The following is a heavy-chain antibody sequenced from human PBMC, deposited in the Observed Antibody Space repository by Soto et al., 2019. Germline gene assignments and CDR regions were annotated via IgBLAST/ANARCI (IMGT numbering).Heavy chain of an antibody. CDR2: ISTDGGIT. V-gene: IGHV3-64*01. Sequence: PGGSLRLSCAASGFTFSSYAMHWVRQAPGKGLEYASAISTDGGITYYANSVKGRFTISRDHSKNTLYLQMNSLRAEDTAVYYCAKATYGSSYVLIFDYWGQGTLVTVSS. CDR3: AKATYGSSYVLIFDY. D-gene: IGHD6-6*01. CDR1: GFTFSSYA. J-gene: IGHJ4*02.